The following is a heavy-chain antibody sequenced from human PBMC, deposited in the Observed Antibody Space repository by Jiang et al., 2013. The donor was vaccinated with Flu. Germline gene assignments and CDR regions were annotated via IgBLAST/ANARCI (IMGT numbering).Heavy chain of an antibody. V-gene: IGHV4-59*01. CDR3: ARGVPYYYDTSGPNPQNHLDY. Sequence: LLKPSETLSLTCIVSGGSISSYYWSWIRQPPGKGLEWIGYIYYSGSTNYNPSLKSRVTILVDTSKNQFSLKLSSVTAADTAVYYCARGVPYYYDTSGPNPQNHLDYWGQGTLVTVSS. D-gene: IGHD3-22*01. CDR2: IYYSGST. CDR1: GGSISSYY. J-gene: IGHJ4*02.